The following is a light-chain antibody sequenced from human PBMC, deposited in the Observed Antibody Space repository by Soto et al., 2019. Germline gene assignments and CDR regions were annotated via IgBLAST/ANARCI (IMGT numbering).Light chain of an antibody. V-gene: IGKV1-5*03. CDR3: QQYNSLWT. CDR2: KAS. J-gene: IGKJ1*01. Sequence: DIHMTHSPSTLSASVLDRVTITFRASQSISTYLAWYQQKPGKAPKLLIYKASSLESGVPSRFSGSGSGTEFTLTISSLQPDDFATYYCQQYNSLWTCGQGTKVDIK. CDR1: QSISTY.